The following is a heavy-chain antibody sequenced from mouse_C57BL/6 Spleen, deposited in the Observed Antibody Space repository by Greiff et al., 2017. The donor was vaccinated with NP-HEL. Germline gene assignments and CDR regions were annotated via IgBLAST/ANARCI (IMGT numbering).Heavy chain of an antibody. Sequence: QVQLQQPGAELVMPGASVKLSCKASGYTFTSYWMHWVKQRPGQGLEWIGEIDPSDSYTNYNQKFKGKSTLTVDKSSSTAYMQLSSLTAEDSAVYDCARSTVVATGDYWGQGTTLTVSS. V-gene: IGHV1-69*01. CDR2: IDPSDSYT. CDR1: GYTFTSYW. J-gene: IGHJ2*01. D-gene: IGHD1-1*01. CDR3: ARSTVVATGDY.